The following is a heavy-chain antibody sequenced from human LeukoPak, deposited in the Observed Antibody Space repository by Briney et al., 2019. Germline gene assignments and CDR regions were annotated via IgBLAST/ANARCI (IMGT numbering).Heavy chain of an antibody. CDR2: IYRSGST. CDR1: GGSISSSNW. Sequence: SETLSLTCAVSGGSISSSNWWTWVRQPPGKGLEWIGEIYRSGSTNYNPSLKSRVTISVDKSKNQFSLKLSSLTAADTAVYYCARDLGDYAFDYWGQGTLVTVSS. D-gene: IGHD4-17*01. V-gene: IGHV4-4*02. CDR3: ARDLGDYAFDY. J-gene: IGHJ4*02.